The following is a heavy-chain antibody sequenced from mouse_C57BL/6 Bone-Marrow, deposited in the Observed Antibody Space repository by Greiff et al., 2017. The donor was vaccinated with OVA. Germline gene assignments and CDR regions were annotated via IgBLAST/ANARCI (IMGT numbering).Heavy chain of an antibody. CDR3: AIAGYYYVYFDY. Sequence: QVQLQQPGAELVKPGASVKMSCKASGYTFTSYWITWVKQRPGQGLEWIGDIYPGSGSTNYNEKFKSKATLTVDTSSSTAYMQLSSLTSEDSAVYYCAIAGYYYVYFDYWGQGTTLTVSS. CDR1: GYTFTSYW. D-gene: IGHD1-1*01. V-gene: IGHV1-55*01. CDR2: IYPGSGST. J-gene: IGHJ2*01.